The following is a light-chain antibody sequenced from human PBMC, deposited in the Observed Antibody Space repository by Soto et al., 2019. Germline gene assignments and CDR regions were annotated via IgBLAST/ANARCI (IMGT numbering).Light chain of an antibody. V-gene: IGLV2-23*01. CDR1: SSDVGSYNL. CDR2: EGS. J-gene: IGLJ2*01. CDR3: CSYAGSSPHVV. Sequence: QSALTQPASVSGSPGQSFTISCTGTSSDVGSYNLVSWYQQHPGKAPKLMIYEGSKRPSGVSNRFSGSKSGNTASLTISGLQAEDEADYYCCSYAGSSPHVVFGGGTKLTVL.